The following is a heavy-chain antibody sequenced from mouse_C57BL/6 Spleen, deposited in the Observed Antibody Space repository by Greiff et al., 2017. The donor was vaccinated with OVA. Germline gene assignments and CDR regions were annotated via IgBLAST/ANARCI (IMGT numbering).Heavy chain of an antibody. D-gene: IGHD3-2*02. V-gene: IGHV5-16*01. CDR1: GFTFSDYY. J-gene: IGHJ2*01. CDR3: ARETAQATFDY. CDR2: INYDGSST. Sequence: EVQLVESEGGLVQPGSSMKLSCTASGFTFSDYYMAWVRQVPEKGLEWVANINYDGSSTYYLDSLKSRFIISRDNAKNILYLQMSSLKSEDTATYYGARETAQATFDYWGQGTTLTVSS.